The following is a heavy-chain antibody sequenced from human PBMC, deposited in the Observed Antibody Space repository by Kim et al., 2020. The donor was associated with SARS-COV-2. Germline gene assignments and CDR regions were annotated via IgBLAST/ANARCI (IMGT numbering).Heavy chain of an antibody. CDR2: IYYSGST. CDR3: ARQGDEQYYYDSSGYYGGYYFDY. Sequence: SETLSLTCTVSGGSISSSSYYWGWIRQPPGKGLEWIGSIYYSGSTYYNPSLKSRVTISVDTSKNQFSLKLSSVTAADTAVYYCARQGDEQYYYDSSGYYGGYYFDYWGQGTLVTVSS. V-gene: IGHV4-39*01. J-gene: IGHJ4*02. CDR1: GGSISSSSYY. D-gene: IGHD3-22*01.